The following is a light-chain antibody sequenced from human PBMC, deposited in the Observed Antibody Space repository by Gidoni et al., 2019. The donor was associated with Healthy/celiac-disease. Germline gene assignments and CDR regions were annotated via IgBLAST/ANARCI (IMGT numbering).Light chain of an antibody. CDR1: QGIGKN. V-gene: IGKV1-17*01. CDR2: VAS. Sequence: DIQMTQSPSSLSASVGDRVTIACRASQGIGKNLDWYQQKPGKAPKCLILVASTLQSGVPSRFSGSGSGTEFTLTIISLPPEDFATYYCLQHNNYPWTFGQXTKVEIK. CDR3: LQHNNYPWT. J-gene: IGKJ1*01.